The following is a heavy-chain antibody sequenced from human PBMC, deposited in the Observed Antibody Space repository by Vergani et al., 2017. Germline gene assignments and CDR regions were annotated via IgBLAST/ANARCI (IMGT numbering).Heavy chain of an antibody. V-gene: IGHV4-34*11. J-gene: IGHJ4*02. Sequence: QVQLQQWGAGLLKPSETLSLTCAVYGGSFSGYYWSWIRQPPGKGLEWIGYIYYSGSTNYNPSLKSRVTISVDTSKNQFSLKLSSVTAADTAVYYCARDGQTYYYDLWGQGTLVTVSS. CDR1: GGSFSGYY. CDR2: IYYSGST. CDR3: ARDGQTYYYDL.